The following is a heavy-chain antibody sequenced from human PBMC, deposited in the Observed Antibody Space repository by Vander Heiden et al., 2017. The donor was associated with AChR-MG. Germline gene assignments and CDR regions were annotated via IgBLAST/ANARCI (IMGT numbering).Heavy chain of an antibody. Sequence: QVQPVEPGGGVVQPGWSLRRPCAAYGFTFSSYGMHWVRQAPGKVLEWVAVMWYDGSNKYYAGSVKGRFTISRDNSKNTLYLQMDSRRAEDTAVYYWAREGGGDIVLMDYNWFDPWGQGNLVTVSS. CDR3: AREGGGDIVLMDYNWFDP. J-gene: IGHJ5*02. CDR1: GFTFSSYG. V-gene: IGHV3-33*01. D-gene: IGHD2-8*01. CDR2: MWYDGSNK.